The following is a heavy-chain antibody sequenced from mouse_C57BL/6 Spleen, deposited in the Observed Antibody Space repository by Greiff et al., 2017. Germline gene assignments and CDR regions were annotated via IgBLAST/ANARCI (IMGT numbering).Heavy chain of an antibody. J-gene: IGHJ4*01. CDR1: GFTFSDYG. CDR2: ISSGSSTI. Sequence: EVHLVESGGGLVKPGGSLKLSCAASGFTFSDYGMHWVRQAPEKGLEWVAYISSGSSTIYYADTVKGRFTISRDNAKNTLFLQMTSLRSEDTAMYYCARDYYGNYYAMDYWGQGTSVTVSS. CDR3: ARDYYGNYYAMDY. D-gene: IGHD1-1*01. V-gene: IGHV5-17*01.